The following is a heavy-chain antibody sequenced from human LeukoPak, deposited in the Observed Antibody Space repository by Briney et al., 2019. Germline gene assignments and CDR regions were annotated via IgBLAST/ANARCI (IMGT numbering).Heavy chain of an antibody. CDR3: AREGRGWYFDL. Sequence: ASVKVSCKASGYGSTGYYMHWVRQAPGQGLEWMGWINPNSGGTNYAQKYQGRVTMTRDTSISTAYMDLSRLRSDDTAVYYCAREGRGWYFDLWGRGTLVTVSS. CDR2: INPNSGGT. J-gene: IGHJ2*01. CDR1: GYGSTGYY. V-gene: IGHV1-2*02. D-gene: IGHD3-10*01.